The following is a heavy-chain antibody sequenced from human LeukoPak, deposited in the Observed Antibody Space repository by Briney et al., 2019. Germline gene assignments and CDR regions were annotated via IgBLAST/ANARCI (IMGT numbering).Heavy chain of an antibody. CDR3: ARDFLGCSGGNCFSDCFDS. D-gene: IGHD2-15*01. J-gene: IGHJ4*02. CDR1: GYSFTNYA. Sequence: ASVKVSCKAFGYSFTNYAINWVRQAPGQGPEWMGWINTNTGNPTYAQGFTGRYVFSLDTSVSTAYLQISGLKAEDTAVYYCARDFLGCSGGNCFSDCFDSWGQGTLVTVSS. V-gene: IGHV7-4-1*02. CDR2: INTNTGNP.